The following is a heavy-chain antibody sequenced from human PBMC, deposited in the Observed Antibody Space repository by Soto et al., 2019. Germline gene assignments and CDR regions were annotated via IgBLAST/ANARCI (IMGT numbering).Heavy chain of an antibody. CDR1: ASTFTGYT. V-gene: IGHV1-18*04. J-gene: IGHJ5*02. D-gene: IGHD4-17*01. CDR2: ISTFNGNT. CDR3: ARGTVTSGRWFGP. Sequence: VHLVQSGTEVKEPGASVKVSCKASASTFTGYTITWVRQAPGQGLEWMGWISTFNGNTKYAGNFEGRVTMTTNTSTTTAYMELTSLTFDDTAVYFCARGTVTSGRWFGPWGKGTLVSVSS.